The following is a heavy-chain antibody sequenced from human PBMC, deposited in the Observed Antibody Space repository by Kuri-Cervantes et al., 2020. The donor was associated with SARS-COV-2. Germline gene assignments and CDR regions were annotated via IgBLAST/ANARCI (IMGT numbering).Heavy chain of an antibody. D-gene: IGHD2-2*03. V-gene: IGHV1-18*01. CDR2: ISAYNGNT. CDR1: GYTFTSYG. CDR3: ARGGVGYCGSTSCLFYYGMDV. J-gene: IGHJ6*02. Sequence: ASVKVSCKASGYTFTSYGISWVRQAPGQGLEWMGWISAYNGNTNYAQKLQGRVTMTTDTSTSTAYMELRSLRSDDTAVYYCARGGVGYCGSTSCLFYYGMDVWGQGTTVTVSS.